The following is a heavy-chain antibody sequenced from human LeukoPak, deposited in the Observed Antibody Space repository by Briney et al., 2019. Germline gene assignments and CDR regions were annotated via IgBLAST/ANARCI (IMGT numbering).Heavy chain of an antibody. CDR3: ATRSPDQLRYFDWSPPGY. CDR1: GFTFSTHE. V-gene: IGHV3-23*01. CDR2: ISGSGGST. Sequence: GSLRLSCAASGFTFSTHEMNWVRQAPGKGLEWVSAISGSGGSTYYADSVKGRFTISRDNSKNTLYLQMNSLRAEDTAVYYCATRSPDQLRYFDWSPPGYWGQGTLVTVSS. J-gene: IGHJ4*02. D-gene: IGHD3-9*01.